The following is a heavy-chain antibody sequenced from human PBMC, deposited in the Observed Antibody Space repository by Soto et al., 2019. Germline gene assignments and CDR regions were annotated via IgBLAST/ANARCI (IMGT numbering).Heavy chain of an antibody. Sequence: PSETLSLTCTVSGGSISSSSYYWGWIRQPPGKGLEWIGSIYYSGSTYYNPSLKSRVTISVDTSKNQFSLKLSSVTAADTAVYYCARHDISSLIAAAGTPSYYYYYGMDVWGQGTTVTVSS. CDR1: GGSISSSSYY. CDR2: IYYSGST. D-gene: IGHD6-13*01. CDR3: ARHDISSLIAAAGTPSYYYYYGMDV. V-gene: IGHV4-39*01. J-gene: IGHJ6*02.